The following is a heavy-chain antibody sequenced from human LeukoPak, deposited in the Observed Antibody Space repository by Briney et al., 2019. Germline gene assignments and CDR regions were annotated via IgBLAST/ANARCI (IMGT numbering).Heavy chain of an antibody. J-gene: IGHJ4*02. V-gene: IGHV3-33*01. D-gene: IGHD3-22*01. Sequence: GGSLRLSCAASGFTFRSYGMHWVRQAPGKGLEWVAFIWYDGSDKYYADSVKGRFTISRDKSKNTLYLQLNSLRAEDTAMYYCARGIYFDRSGYYFDQWAREPWSPSPQ. CDR1: GFTFRSYG. CDR2: IWYDGSDK. CDR3: ARGIYFDRSGYYFDQ.